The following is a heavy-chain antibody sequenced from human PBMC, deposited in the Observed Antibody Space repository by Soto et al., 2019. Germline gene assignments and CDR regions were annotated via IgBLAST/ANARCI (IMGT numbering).Heavy chain of an antibody. J-gene: IGHJ4*02. Sequence: SETLSLTCTVSGVSLNSGHYYWVWIRQSPGKGLAWIASIYYDESTYYNPSLKSRVTISTDKPKNQFSLTLKSVTAADTAVYYCGKVLIGATRHTDVDSWGQGALVTVSS. D-gene: IGHD2-15*01. CDR2: IYYDEST. CDR1: GVSLNSGHYY. CDR3: GKVLIGATRHTDVDS. V-gene: IGHV4-39*01.